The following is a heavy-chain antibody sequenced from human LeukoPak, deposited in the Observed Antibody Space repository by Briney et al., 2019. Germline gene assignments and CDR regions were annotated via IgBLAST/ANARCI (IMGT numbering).Heavy chain of an antibody. CDR3: AKYLAHSSGWLLDAFDI. Sequence: GGPLRLSCAASGFTFSGYGMHWVRQAPGKGLEWVAVISYDGSNKYYADSVKGRFIISRDNSKNTLYVQMNSLRAEDTAVYYCAKYLAHSSGWLLDAFDIWGQGTMVTVSS. CDR1: GFTFSGYG. J-gene: IGHJ3*02. CDR2: ISYDGSNK. D-gene: IGHD6-19*01. V-gene: IGHV3-30*18.